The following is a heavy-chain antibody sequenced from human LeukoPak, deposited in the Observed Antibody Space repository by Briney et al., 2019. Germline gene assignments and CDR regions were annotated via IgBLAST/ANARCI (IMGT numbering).Heavy chain of an antibody. CDR2: IIPIFGTA. J-gene: IGHJ4*02. Sequence: SVKVSCKASGGTLSSYAISWVRQAPGQGLEWMGGIIPIFGTANYAQKLQGRVTITADKSTSTAYMELSSLRSEDTAVYYCARAKLGYCSSTSCYQGADFDYWGQGTLVTVSS. V-gene: IGHV1-69*06. CDR1: GGTLSSYA. CDR3: ARAKLGYCSSTSCYQGADFDY. D-gene: IGHD2-2*01.